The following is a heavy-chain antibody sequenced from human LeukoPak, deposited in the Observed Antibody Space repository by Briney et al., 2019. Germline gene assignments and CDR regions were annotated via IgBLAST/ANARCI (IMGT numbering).Heavy chain of an antibody. D-gene: IGHD3-22*01. V-gene: IGHV1-8*01. Sequence: ASVKVSCKASGYTFTSYDINWVRQATGQGLEWMGWMNPNSGNTGYAQKFQGRVTMTRNTSISTAYMELSSLRSEDTAVYYCARVGGYYYDSSGYRWVDAFDIWGQGTMVTVSS. CDR2: MNPNSGNT. CDR3: ARVGGYYYDSSGYRWVDAFDI. CDR1: GYTFTSYD. J-gene: IGHJ3*02.